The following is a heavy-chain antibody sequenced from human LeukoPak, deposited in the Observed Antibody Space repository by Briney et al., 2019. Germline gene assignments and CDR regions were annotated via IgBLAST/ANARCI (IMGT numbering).Heavy chain of an antibody. Sequence: ETLSLTCTVSGGSISSYYWSWVRQAPGKGLEWVAVFYSGGSTYYSDSVKGRFTISRDNSKNTLYLQMNSLRAEDTAVYYCAKDGVDYSFEYWGQGTLVTVST. CDR1: GGSISSYY. D-gene: IGHD4-11*01. CDR3: AKDGVDYSFEY. CDR2: FYSGGST. J-gene: IGHJ4*02. V-gene: IGHV3-53*01.